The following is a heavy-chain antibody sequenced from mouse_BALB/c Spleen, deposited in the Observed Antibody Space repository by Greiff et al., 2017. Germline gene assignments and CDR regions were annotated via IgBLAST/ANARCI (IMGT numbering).Heavy chain of an antibody. CDR2: INPYNDGT. D-gene: IGHD2-2*01. CDR1: GYTFTSYV. J-gene: IGHJ1*01. V-gene: IGHV1-14*01. Sequence: VHVKQSGPELVKPGASVKMSCKASGYTFTSYVMHWVKQKPGQGLEWIGYINPYNDGTKYNEKFKGKATLTSDKSSSTAYMELSSLTSEDSAVYYCAREGYDWYFDVWGAGTTVTVSS. CDR3: AREGYDWYFDV.